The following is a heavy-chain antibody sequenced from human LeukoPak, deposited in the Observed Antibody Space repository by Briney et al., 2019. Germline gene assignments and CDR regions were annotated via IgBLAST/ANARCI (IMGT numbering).Heavy chain of an antibody. D-gene: IGHD3-22*01. Sequence: GGSLRLSCAASGFTLCSYGMICVREAPGEGLEWVSGISGSGGTTYCADSVKSRFTISRDNSKNSLPLQESSLIAEDTAVYYCAKTNGYYSDWGQGTLVTVSS. CDR1: GFTLCSYG. CDR3: AKTNGYYSD. CDR2: ISGSGGTT. J-gene: IGHJ4*02. V-gene: IGHV3-23*01.